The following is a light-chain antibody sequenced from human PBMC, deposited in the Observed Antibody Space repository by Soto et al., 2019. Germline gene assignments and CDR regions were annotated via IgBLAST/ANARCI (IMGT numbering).Light chain of an antibody. J-gene: IGKJ1*01. V-gene: IGKV3-20*01. CDR2: GAS. CDR1: QSVSNAY. Sequence: EIVLTQSPGTLSLSPRERATLSCRASQSVSNAYLAWYQHKVGQSPRLLIYGASNRAPGIPDRFSGSGSGTDFTLTISRLEPEDFAVYDCQQYAASPRTFGQGTQVEVK. CDR3: QQYAASPRT.